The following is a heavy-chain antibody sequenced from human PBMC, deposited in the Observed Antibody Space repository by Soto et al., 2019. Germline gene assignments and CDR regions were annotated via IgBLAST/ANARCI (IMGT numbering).Heavy chain of an antibody. J-gene: IGHJ4*02. V-gene: IGHV3-48*01. D-gene: IGHD1-7*01. CDR2: INSGSSTI. CDR3: VRTGTTRKYYFDY. Sequence: GGSLRLSCAVSGLTFTGYSMNWVRQAPGKGLEWVSFINSGSSTIFYADSVKGRFTISRDNAKSSLYLEMNSLRAEDTAVYYCVRTGTTRKYYFDYWGQGTLVTVSS. CDR1: GLTFTGYS.